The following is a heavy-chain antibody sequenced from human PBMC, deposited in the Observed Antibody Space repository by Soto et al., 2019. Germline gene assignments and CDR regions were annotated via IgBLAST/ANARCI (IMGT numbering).Heavy chain of an antibody. D-gene: IGHD5-18*01. CDR1: GGTFSSYA. CDR3: ARDHFIHSYGFYFDY. CDR2: IIPIFGTA. V-gene: IGHV1-69*13. Sequence: SVKVSCKASGGTFSSYAISWVRQAPGQGLEWMGGIIPIFGTANYAQKFQGRVTITADESTSTAYMELSSLRSEDTAVYYCARDHFIHSYGFYFDYWGQGTLVTVSS. J-gene: IGHJ4*02.